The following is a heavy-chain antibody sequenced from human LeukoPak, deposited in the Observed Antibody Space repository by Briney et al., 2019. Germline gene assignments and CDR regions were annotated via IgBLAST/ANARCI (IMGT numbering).Heavy chain of an antibody. J-gene: IGHJ6*03. Sequence: PSETLSLTCTVSGGSISSYYWSWIRQPPGKGLEWIGYIYYSGSTNYNPSLKSRVTISVDTSKNQFSLKLSSVTAADTAVYYCAGGYSYGSTYHYMDVWGKGTTVTISS. CDR1: GGSISSYY. D-gene: IGHD5-18*01. CDR2: IYYSGST. V-gene: IGHV4-59*01. CDR3: AGGYSYGSTYHYMDV.